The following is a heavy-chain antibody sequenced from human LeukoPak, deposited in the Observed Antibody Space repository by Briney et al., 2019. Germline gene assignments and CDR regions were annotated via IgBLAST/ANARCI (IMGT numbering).Heavy chain of an antibody. J-gene: IGHJ4*02. CDR2: IKQDGSER. CDR3: ARDQWLADY. V-gene: IGHV3-7*01. Sequence: GGSLRLSCVASGFSLSSYWMSWVRQAPGKGLEWVANIKQDGSERYHVDSVKGRFTISRDDAKNSVYLQMNSLRVEDTAVYFCARDQWLADYWGQGTLVTVSS. CDR1: GFSLSSYW. D-gene: IGHD6-19*01.